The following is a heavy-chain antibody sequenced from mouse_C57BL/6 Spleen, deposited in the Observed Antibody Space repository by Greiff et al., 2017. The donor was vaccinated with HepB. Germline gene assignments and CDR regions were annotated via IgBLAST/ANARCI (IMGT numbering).Heavy chain of an antibody. V-gene: IGHV1-61*01. CDR2: IYPSDSET. J-gene: IGHJ4*01. CDR3: ARAWPTYYSNYFDAMDY. Sequence: QVQLQQPGAELVRPGSSVKLSCKASGYTFTSYWMDWVKQRPGQGLEWIGNIYPSDSETHYNQKFKVKATLTVDKSSSTAYMQLSSLTSEDSAVYYCARAWPTYYSNYFDAMDYWGQGTSVTVSS. CDR1: GYTFTSYW. D-gene: IGHD2-5*01.